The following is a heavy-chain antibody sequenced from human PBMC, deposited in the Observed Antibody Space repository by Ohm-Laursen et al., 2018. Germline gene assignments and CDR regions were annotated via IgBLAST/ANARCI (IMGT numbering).Heavy chain of an antibody. D-gene: IGHD2-15*01. CDR2: ISNSGNT. CDR3: ARRGSGGRSFDY. V-gene: IGHV4-59*08. J-gene: IGHJ4*02. CDR1: GDSINSSY. Sequence: GTLSLTCTVSGDSINSSYWSWIRQPPGKGLEWIGFISNSGNTNYNPSLKSRVTISVDTSKNQISLKLGSVTVADTAVFYCARRGSGGRSFDYWGQGSLVTVSS.